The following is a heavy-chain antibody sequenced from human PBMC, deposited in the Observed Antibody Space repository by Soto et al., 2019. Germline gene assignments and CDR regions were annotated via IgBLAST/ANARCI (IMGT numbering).Heavy chain of an antibody. CDR2: ASHTGGT. V-gene: IGHV4-34*01. CDR1: GGSFSGWH. J-gene: IGHJ6*02. CDR3: ARSRNLDV. D-gene: IGHD1-1*01. Sequence: QVQVQQWGAGLLKFSETLSLTCAFNGGSFSGWHWNWIRQPPGKGLEWIGEASHTGGTNYNPSLESRVTISVDRSRNHLSLKLTSVSAADTAVYYCARSRNLDVWGPGTTVIVSS.